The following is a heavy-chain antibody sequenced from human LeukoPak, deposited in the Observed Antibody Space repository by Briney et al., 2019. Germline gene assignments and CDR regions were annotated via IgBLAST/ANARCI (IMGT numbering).Heavy chain of an antibody. CDR2: IYWDDDK. D-gene: IGHD2-15*01. J-gene: IGHJ3*02. CDR3: AHRQHLYCSGGSCYQTDAFDI. Sequence: SGPTLVNPTQTLTLTCTFSGFSLSTSGVGVGWIRQPPGKALEWLALIYWDDDKRYSPSLKSRLTITKDTSKNQVVLTMTNIDPVDTATYYCAHRQHLYCSGGSCYQTDAFDIWGQGTMVTVSS. V-gene: IGHV2-5*02. CDR1: GFSLSTSGVG.